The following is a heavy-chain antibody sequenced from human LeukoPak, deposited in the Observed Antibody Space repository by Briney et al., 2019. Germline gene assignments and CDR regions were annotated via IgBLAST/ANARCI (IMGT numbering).Heavy chain of an antibody. CDR1: GGSISRGGYY. J-gene: IGHJ5*02. Sequence: PSQTLSLTCDVSGGSISRGGYYWSWIRQHPGKGLEWIGSIYYSGSPYYNPSLKSGVTITADASKSQFSLKLSSVTAADTAVYYCARDRTLYSPVKGWFDPWGQGTLVTVSS. CDR2: IYYSGSP. D-gene: IGHD2/OR15-2a*01. CDR3: ARDRTLYSPVKGWFDP. V-gene: IGHV4-31*11.